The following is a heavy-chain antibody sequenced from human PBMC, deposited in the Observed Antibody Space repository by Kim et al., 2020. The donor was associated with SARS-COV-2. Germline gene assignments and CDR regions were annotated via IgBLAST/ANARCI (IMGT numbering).Heavy chain of an antibody. Sequence: SETLSLTCTVSGGSISSSSYYWGWIRQPPGKGLEWIGSIYYSGSTYYNPSLKSRVTISVDTSKNQFSLKLSSVTAADTAVYYCARLLSAAAMKLTWFDPWGQGTLVTVSS. CDR2: IYYSGST. D-gene: IGHD6-25*01. J-gene: IGHJ5*02. CDR1: GGSISSSSYY. V-gene: IGHV4-39*01. CDR3: ARLLSAAAMKLTWFDP.